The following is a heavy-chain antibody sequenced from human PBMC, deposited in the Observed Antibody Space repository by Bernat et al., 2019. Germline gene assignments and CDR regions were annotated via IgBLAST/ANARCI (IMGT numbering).Heavy chain of an antibody. CDR2: ISSTSPYT. V-gene: IGHV3-11*05. J-gene: IGHJ4*02. Sequence: QVQLVESGGGLVKAGGSLRLSCGASGFIFSDYFMGWMRQAPGKVLEWVSYISSTSPYTNYADSVKGRFTISRDNAKRSLYLQMNSLRAEDTAVYYCARVAVTTGFDYWGQGALVTVSS. D-gene: IGHD4-17*01. CDR1: GFIFSDYF. CDR3: ARVAVTTGFDY.